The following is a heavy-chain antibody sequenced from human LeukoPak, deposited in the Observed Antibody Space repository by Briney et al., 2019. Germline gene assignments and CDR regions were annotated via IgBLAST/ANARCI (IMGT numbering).Heavy chain of an antibody. CDR1: VYTFTNYD. Sequence: GASVTVSFKASVYTFTNYDINWVRQATGQGLEWMGWMNPNSANTGYAQKFQGRVTMARNTSISTAYMELSSLRSEDTAVYYCARVNCSSTSCRSKFLDYWGQGTLVTVSS. D-gene: IGHD2-2*01. CDR3: ARVNCSSTSCRSKFLDY. V-gene: IGHV1-8*01. J-gene: IGHJ4*02. CDR2: MNPNSANT.